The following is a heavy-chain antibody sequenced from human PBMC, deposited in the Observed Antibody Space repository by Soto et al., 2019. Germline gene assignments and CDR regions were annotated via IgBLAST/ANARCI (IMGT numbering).Heavy chain of an antibody. CDR1: GYTFTGYY. D-gene: IGHD6-13*01. Sequence: ASVKVSCKASGYTFTGYYMHWVRQAPGQGLEWMGWINPNSGGTNYAQKFQGWVTMTRDTSISTAYMELSRLRSDDTAVYYCARASKVSSSVRPYDYWGQGTLVTVS. CDR2: INPNSGGT. V-gene: IGHV1-2*04. J-gene: IGHJ4*02. CDR3: ARASKVSSSVRPYDY.